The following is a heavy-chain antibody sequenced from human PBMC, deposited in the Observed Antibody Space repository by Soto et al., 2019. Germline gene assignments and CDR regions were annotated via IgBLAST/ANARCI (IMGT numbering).Heavy chain of an antibody. D-gene: IGHD4-17*01. J-gene: IGHJ4*02. CDR1: GFSFHEYT. Sequence: EVHLLESGGDLVRPGGSLRLSCAASGFSFHEYTMNWVRQAPGKGLEWVSGIYGAASGIYYADSVKGRFTISRDNSRNTVELQMNNLRAEDTAVYYCAKDRHPDGVWDIDWWGQGARVTVSS. V-gene: IGHV3-23*01. CDR2: IYGAASGI. CDR3: AKDRHPDGVWDIDW.